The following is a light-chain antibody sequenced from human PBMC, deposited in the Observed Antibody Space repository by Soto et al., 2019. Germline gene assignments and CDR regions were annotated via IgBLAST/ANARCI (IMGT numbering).Light chain of an antibody. CDR2: VGTGGIVG. V-gene: IGLV9-49*01. CDR1: SGHSNYK. Sequence: QLVLTQPTSASAPLGASVTLPRTLSSGHSNYKVDWYQQRPGKGPRFVMRVGTGGIVGSKGDGIPDRFSVLGSGLNRYLTIKNIQEEDESDYHCGADHGSGSNFVYVFGTGTKVTVL. J-gene: IGLJ1*01. CDR3: GADHGSGSNFVYV.